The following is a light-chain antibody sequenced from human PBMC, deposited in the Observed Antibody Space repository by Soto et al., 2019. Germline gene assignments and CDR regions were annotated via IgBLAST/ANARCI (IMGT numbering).Light chain of an antibody. J-gene: IGKJ3*01. CDR1: QNVSTY. Sequence: EIVLTQSPATLSLSPEERVTLSCRASQNVSTYLAWYQQKPGQAPRLLIYDASDRATGIPARFSGSGSGTDFTLTISSPEPEDSAVYYCQQRTNWLTFGPGTKVDIK. CDR2: DAS. V-gene: IGKV3-11*01. CDR3: QQRTNWLT.